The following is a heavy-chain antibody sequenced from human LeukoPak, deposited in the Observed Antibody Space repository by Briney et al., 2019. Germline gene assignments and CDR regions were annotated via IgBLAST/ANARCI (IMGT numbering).Heavy chain of an antibody. CDR1: GFTFSSYE. CDR3: ARDFADYYDSSGYSEVAFDI. V-gene: IGHV3-48*03. Sequence: QPGGSLRLSCAASGFTFSSYEMNWVRQAPGKGLEWVSYISSSGSTIYYADSVKGRFTISRDNAKNSLYLQMNSLRAEDTAVYYRARDFADYYDSSGYSEVAFDIWGQGTMVTVSS. J-gene: IGHJ3*02. D-gene: IGHD3-22*01. CDR2: ISSSGSTI.